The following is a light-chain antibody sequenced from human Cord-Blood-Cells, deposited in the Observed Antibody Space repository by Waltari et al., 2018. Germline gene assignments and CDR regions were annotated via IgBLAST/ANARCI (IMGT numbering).Light chain of an antibody. Sequence: DIQMTQSPSTQSASVGDRVTITCRASQSISSWLAWYQQKPGKAPKLLIYKASSLESGVPSRFSGSGSGTEFTLTISSLQPDDFATYYRQQYNSYWTFGQGTKVEIK. CDR1: QSISSW. CDR3: QQYNSYWT. V-gene: IGKV1-5*03. CDR2: KAS. J-gene: IGKJ1*01.